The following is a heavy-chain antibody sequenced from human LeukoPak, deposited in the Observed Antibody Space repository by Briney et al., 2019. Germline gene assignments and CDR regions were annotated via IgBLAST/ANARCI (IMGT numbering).Heavy chain of an antibody. D-gene: IGHD3-16*01. J-gene: IGHJ4*02. CDR2: IYPGDSDS. CDR3: ARAITFRIVSPPDY. CDR1: GYGFITYW. Sequence: GESLKISCKASGYGFITYWIGWGRPNPGKGGEWMGVIYPGDSDSRYSPSFRGQVTISADNSISTTYLQWTSLKASDTAMYYCARAITFRIVSPPDYWGQGTLVSVSS. V-gene: IGHV5-51*01.